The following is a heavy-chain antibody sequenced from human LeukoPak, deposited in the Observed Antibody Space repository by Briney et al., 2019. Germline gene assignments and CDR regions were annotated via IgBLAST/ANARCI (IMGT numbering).Heavy chain of an antibody. V-gene: IGHV3-7*01. CDR1: GFTFSSYW. CDR3: AREGVGASLDY. D-gene: IGHD1-26*01. J-gene: IGHJ4*02. Sequence: GGSLRLSCAASGFTFSSYWMSWVRQAPGKGLEWVANIKRDGSEKYYVDSVKGRFTISRDNAKNSLYLQMNSLRAEDTAVYYCAREGVGASLDYWGQGTLVTVSS. CDR2: IKRDGSEK.